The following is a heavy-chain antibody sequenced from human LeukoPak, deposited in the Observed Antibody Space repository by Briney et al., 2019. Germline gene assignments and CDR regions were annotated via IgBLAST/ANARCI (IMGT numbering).Heavy chain of an antibody. CDR1: GFTVSSNY. CDR2: IYSGGST. V-gene: IGHV3-66*01. D-gene: IGHD3-10*01. Sequence: GGSLRLSCAASGFTVSSNYMSWVRQAPGKGLEWVSVIYSGGSTYYADSVKGRFTISRDNFKNTLYLQMNSLRAEDTAVYYCARARKYYGSGSYYYDYWGQGTLVTVSS. CDR3: ARARKYYGSGSYYYDY. J-gene: IGHJ4*02.